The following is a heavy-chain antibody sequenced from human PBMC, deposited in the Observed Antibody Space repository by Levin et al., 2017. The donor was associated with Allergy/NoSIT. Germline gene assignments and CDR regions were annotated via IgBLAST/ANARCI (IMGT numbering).Heavy chain of an antibody. CDR2: ILYDGSNK. Sequence: GGSLRLSCAASGFTFSSYAMHWVRQAPGKGLEWVAVILYDGSNKYYADSVKGRFTISRDNSKNTLYLQMNSLRAEDTAVYYCAGPTYYDILTGYSTWRDDYGMDVWGQGTTVTVSS. V-gene: IGHV3-30*04. CDR1: GFTFSSYA. CDR3: AGPTYYDILTGYSTWRDDYGMDV. J-gene: IGHJ6*02. D-gene: IGHD3-9*01.